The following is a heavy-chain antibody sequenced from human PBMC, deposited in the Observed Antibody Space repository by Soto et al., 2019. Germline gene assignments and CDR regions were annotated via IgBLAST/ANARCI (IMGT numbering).Heavy chain of an antibody. CDR3: ARFGELGTYYYYYMDV. J-gene: IGHJ6*03. V-gene: IGHV4-31*03. D-gene: IGHD3-10*01. CDR1: GGSISSGGYY. Sequence: QVQLQESGPGLVKPSQTLSLTCTVSGGSISSGGYYWSWIRQHPGKGLEWIGYIYYSGSTYYNPSLKSRVAISVDTSKNQFSLKLSSVTAADTAVYYCARFGELGTYYYYYMDVWGKGTTVTVSS. CDR2: IYYSGST.